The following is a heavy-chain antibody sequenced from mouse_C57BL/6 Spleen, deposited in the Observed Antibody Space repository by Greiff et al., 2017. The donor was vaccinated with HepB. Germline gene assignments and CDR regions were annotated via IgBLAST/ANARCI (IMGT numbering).Heavy chain of an antibody. CDR3: ARGETTVVARYYFDY. V-gene: IGHV1-61*01. J-gene: IGHJ2*01. CDR2: IYPSDSET. Sequence: QVQLQQPGAELVRPGSSVKLSCKASGYTFTSYWMDWVKQRPGQGLEWIGNIYPSDSETHYNQKFKDKATLTVDKSSSTAYMQLSSLTSEDSAVYYCARGETTVVARYYFDYWGQGTTLTVSS. D-gene: IGHD1-1*01. CDR1: GYTFTSYW.